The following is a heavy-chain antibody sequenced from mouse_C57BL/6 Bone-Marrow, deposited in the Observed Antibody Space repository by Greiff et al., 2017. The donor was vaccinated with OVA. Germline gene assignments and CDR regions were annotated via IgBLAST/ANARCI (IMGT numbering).Heavy chain of an antibody. CDR1: GYTFTSYW. CDR2: IDPSDSET. J-gene: IGHJ2*01. V-gene: IGHV1-52*01. CDR3: ARRGIYYDYDEGYYFDY. Sequence: QVQLQQPGAELVRPGSSVKLSCKASGYTFTSYWMHWVKQRPIQGLEWIGNIDPSDSETHYNQKFKDKATLTVDKSSSTAYMQLSSLTSEDSAVYYCARRGIYYDYDEGYYFDYWGQGTTLTVSS. D-gene: IGHD2-4*01.